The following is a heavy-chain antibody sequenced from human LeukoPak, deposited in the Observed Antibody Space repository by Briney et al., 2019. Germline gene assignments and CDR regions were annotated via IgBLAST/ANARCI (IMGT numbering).Heavy chain of an antibody. CDR3: VRDLGGRSGH. V-gene: IGHV3-74*01. CDR1: GFTFSSNW. D-gene: IGHD1-26*01. Sequence: GGSLRLSCAASGFTFSSNWMHWVRQAPGKGLVWVSRINEDESTTNYADSVKGRSTIFRDNAKNTLYLQMNSLRAEDTAVYYCVRDLGGRSGHWGQGTLVTVSS. CDR2: INEDESTT. J-gene: IGHJ4*02.